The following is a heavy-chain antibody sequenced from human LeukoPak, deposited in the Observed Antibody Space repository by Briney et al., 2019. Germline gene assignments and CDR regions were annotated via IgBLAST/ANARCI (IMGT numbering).Heavy chain of an antibody. CDR2: ISSSGSTI. D-gene: IGHD2-2*02. Sequence: PGGSLRLSCAASGFTFSSYEMNWVRQAPGKGLDWVSYISSSGSTIYYADSVKGRFTISRDNAKNSLSLQMNSLKVEDTAVYYCARDHNGPYTCDYWGQGTLVTVSS. J-gene: IGHJ4*02. CDR1: GFTFSSYE. CDR3: ARDHNGPYTCDY. V-gene: IGHV3-48*03.